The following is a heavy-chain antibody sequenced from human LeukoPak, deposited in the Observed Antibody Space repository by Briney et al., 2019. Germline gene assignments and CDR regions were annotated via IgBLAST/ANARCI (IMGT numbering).Heavy chain of an antibody. J-gene: IGHJ6*03. CDR3: VKSGRYSSSFGVRRGYYMDV. CDR1: GGSFSGYY. V-gene: IGHV4-34*01. CDR2: INHSGST. D-gene: IGHD6-13*01. Sequence: SETLSLTCAVYGGSFSGYYWSWIRQPPGKGLEWIGEINHSGSTNYNPSLKSRVTISVDTSKNQFSLKLSSVTAADTAVYYCVKSGRYSSSFGVRRGYYMDVWGKGTTVTVSS.